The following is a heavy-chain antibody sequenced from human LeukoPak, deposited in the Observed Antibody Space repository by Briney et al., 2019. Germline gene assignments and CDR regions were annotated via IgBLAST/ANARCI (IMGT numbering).Heavy chain of an antibody. CDR1: GFTFSSYG. D-gene: IGHD3-3*01. CDR2: IWYDGSNK. CDR3: ARVFWEKDGFIGAFDI. Sequence: PGRSLRLSCAASGFTFSSYGMHWVRQAPGKGLEWVAVIWYDGSNKYYADSVKGRFTISRDNSKNTLYLQMNSLRAEDTAVYYCARVFWEKDGFIGAFDIWGQGTMVTVSS. V-gene: IGHV3-33*01. J-gene: IGHJ3*02.